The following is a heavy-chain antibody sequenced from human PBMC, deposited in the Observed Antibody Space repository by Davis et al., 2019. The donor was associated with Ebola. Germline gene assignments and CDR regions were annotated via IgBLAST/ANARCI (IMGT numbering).Heavy chain of an antibody. CDR2: IIPIFGTA. V-gene: IGHV1-69*13. CDR3: ARDFRTTGTGPNWFDP. Sequence: SVKVSCKASGGTFSSYAISWVRQAPGQGLEWMGGIIPIFGTANYAQKFQGRVTITADESTSTAYMELSSLRSEDTAVYYCARDFRTTGTGPNWFDPWGQGTLVTVSS. D-gene: IGHD1-1*01. J-gene: IGHJ5*01. CDR1: GGTFSSYA.